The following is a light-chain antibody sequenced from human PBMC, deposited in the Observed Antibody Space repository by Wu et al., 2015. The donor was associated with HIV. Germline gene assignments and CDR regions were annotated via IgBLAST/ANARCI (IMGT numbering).Light chain of an antibody. V-gene: IGKV3-15*01. Sequence: EIVMTQSPATLSLSPGETATLSCRASQGVGEYVAWYQQKPGQAPRLLVSAASTRASGVPARFSGSGSGTEFALTIDSLQSGDSAIYFCQQYEHWPPLTFGGGTTVEI. CDR2: AAS. CDR1: QGVGEY. J-gene: IGKJ4*01. CDR3: QQYEHWPPLT.